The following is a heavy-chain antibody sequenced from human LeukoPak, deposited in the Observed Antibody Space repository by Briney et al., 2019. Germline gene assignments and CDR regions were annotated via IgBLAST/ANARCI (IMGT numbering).Heavy chain of an antibody. J-gene: IGHJ4*02. CDR1: DDSITMYY. CDR2: VDHTGST. CDR3: ARSGYSGYDSLDY. Sequence: SETLSLTCTVSDDSITMYYWTWIRQPPGKGLEWIGYVDHTGSTKFNPSLNGRVSISRDTSNNFFSLRLRSVTAADTAVYYCARSGYSGYDSLDYWGQGTLVTVSS. D-gene: IGHD5-12*01. V-gene: IGHV4-59*01.